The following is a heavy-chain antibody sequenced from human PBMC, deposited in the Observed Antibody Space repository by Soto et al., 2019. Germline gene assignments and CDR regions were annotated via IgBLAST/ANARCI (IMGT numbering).Heavy chain of an antibody. D-gene: IGHD6-19*01. CDR3: ARGRGIAVARRWFDP. Sequence: QVQLQQWGAGLLKPSETLSLTCAVYGGSFSGYYWSWIRHPPGKGLEWIGEINHSGSTNYNPSLKSRVTISVDTSKNQFSLKLSSVTAADTAVYYCARGRGIAVARRWFDPWGQGTLVTVSS. CDR1: GGSFSGYY. V-gene: IGHV4-34*01. CDR2: INHSGST. J-gene: IGHJ5*02.